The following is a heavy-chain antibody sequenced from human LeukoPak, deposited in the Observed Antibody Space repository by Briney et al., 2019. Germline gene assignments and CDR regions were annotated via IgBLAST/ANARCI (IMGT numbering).Heavy chain of an antibody. Sequence: PSDTLSLPCTVSGGSLNSSSYYWVWMRQPPGKVLEWIGSIYYSGGTYYNPSLKSRVTISVDTSKNQFSLRLNSVTAADTAVYYCARHTSMVRGVMKYYFDYWGQGTLATVSS. J-gene: IGHJ4*02. CDR3: ARHTSMVRGVMKYYFDY. D-gene: IGHD3-10*01. V-gene: IGHV4-39*01. CDR2: IYYSGGT. CDR1: GGSLNSSSYY.